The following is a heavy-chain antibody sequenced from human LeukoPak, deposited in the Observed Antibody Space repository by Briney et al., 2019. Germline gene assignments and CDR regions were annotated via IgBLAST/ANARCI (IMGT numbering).Heavy chain of an antibody. CDR2: LSNDGDTT. CDR1: GFAFSTFG. Sequence: GGSLRLSCAASGFAFSTFGMSWGPEAPGKGRDWGSGLSNDGDTTYSADSVKGGFTISRENSKKRLYLQMSTLKADDTAVYHCKKGRLRFHSWGQGTLVTVSS. V-gene: IGHV3-23*01. J-gene: IGHJ4*02. CDR3: KKGRLRFHS. D-gene: IGHD3-3*01.